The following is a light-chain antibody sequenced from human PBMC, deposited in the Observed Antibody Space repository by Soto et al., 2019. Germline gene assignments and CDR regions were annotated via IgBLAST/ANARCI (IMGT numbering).Light chain of an antibody. V-gene: IGKV3-20*01. CDR2: GVS. CDR1: QSVSSTY. J-gene: IGKJ5*01. Sequence: LVLTQSPGTLSLSPGQRATLSCRASQSVSSTYLAWYQQKPAQAPRLLIYGVSNRATGIPDRFTGSGSGTDFTLTISRLEPEDFAVYYCQQFGTSPITFGPGTRLEIK. CDR3: QQFGTSPIT.